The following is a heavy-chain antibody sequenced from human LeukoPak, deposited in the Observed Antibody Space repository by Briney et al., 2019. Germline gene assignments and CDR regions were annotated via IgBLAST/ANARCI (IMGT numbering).Heavy chain of an antibody. CDR3: ARDRPTLWFGEGNWFDP. D-gene: IGHD3-10*01. Sequence: SETLSLTCTVSGGSISSYYCSWIRQPPGKGLEWIGYIYYSGSTNYNPSLKSRVTISVDTSKNQFSLKLSSVTAADTAVYYCARDRPTLWFGEGNWFDPWGQGTLVTVSS. CDR1: GGSISSYY. CDR2: IYYSGST. J-gene: IGHJ5*02. V-gene: IGHV4-59*01.